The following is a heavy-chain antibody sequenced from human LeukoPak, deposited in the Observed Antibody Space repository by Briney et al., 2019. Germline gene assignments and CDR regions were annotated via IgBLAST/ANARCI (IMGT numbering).Heavy chain of an antibody. Sequence: PSETLSLTCTVSGGSIRSTTYYWGWIRQPPGKGLEWIGDISDRGRTYNNPSLKSRVTISVDTSKSQFSLKLTSVTPADTAVYYCARGGIVGSRTNWFDPWGQGILVTVSS. V-gene: IGHV4-39*07. CDR2: ISDRGRT. J-gene: IGHJ5*02. CDR3: ARGGIVGSRTNWFDP. D-gene: IGHD1-26*01. CDR1: GGSIRSTTYY.